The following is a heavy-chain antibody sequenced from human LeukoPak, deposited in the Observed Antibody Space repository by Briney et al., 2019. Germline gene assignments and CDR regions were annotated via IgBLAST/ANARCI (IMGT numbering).Heavy chain of an antibody. D-gene: IGHD1-26*01. CDR2: IFYSGRT. CDR3: ARRVLYSGSYFDY. Sequence: SETLSLTCSVSGGSISSYYWSWIRQPPGKGLEWIGNIFYSGRTNYNPSLKSRLTIAVDTSKTQFSLKLSSVTAADTAVYYCARRVLYSGSYFDYWGQGTLVTVSS. CDR1: GGSISSYY. V-gene: IGHV4-59*08. J-gene: IGHJ4*02.